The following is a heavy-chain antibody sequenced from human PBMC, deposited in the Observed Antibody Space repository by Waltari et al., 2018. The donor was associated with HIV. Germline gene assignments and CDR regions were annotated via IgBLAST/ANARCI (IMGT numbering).Heavy chain of an antibody. J-gene: IGHJ4*02. V-gene: IGHV3-9*01. CDR3: AKAISRIGVTEYYFDY. CDR2: ISWNSGRI. D-gene: IGHD6-19*01. Sequence: EVQLVESGGGLVQPGRSLRLSCAASGFTFDDYAMHWVRQAPGNVLAWVSGISWNSGRIGDADSVKGRFTISRDNAKNSLYLQMNSLRFEDTALYYCAKAISRIGVTEYYFDYWGQGTLVTVSS. CDR1: GFTFDDYA.